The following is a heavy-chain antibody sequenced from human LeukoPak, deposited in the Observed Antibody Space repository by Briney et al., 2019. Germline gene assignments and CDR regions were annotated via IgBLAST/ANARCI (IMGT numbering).Heavy chain of an antibody. CDR2: IYYSGGT. D-gene: IGHD2-15*01. V-gene: IGHV4-59*01. CDR3: ARETPWAGHFDY. Sequence: ETLSLTCTVSGGSINYYYWMWIRQPPGRGLEWIGYIYYSGGTHYNPSLKSRVTMLVDTSKNQFSLKLTAVTAADTAVYYCARETPWAGHFDYWGQGSLVTVSS. J-gene: IGHJ4*02. CDR1: GGSINYYY.